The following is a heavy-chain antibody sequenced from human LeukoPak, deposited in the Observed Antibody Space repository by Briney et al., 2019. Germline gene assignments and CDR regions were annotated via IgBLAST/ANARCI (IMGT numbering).Heavy chain of an antibody. CDR1: GGSISSYY. CDR2: IYYSGST. V-gene: IGHV4-59*01. CDR3: ARAIAAAGTWFDP. Sequence: SETLSLTCTVSGGSISSYYWSWIRQPPGKGLEWIGYIYYSGSTNYNPSLKSRVTISVDTSKNQFSLKLSSVTAADTAVYYCARAIAAAGTWFDPWGQGTLVIVSS. D-gene: IGHD6-13*01. J-gene: IGHJ5*02.